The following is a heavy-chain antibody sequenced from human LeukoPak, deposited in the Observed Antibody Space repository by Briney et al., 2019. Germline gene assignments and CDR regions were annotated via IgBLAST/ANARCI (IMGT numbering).Heavy chain of an antibody. CDR1: GYTFTSYY. CDR2: INPSGGST. Sequence: ASVKVSCKASGYTFTSYYMHWVRHAPGQGLEWMGIINPSGGSTSYAQKFQGRVTMTRDTSTSTVYLELSSLRSEDTAVYYCAREGRNREWFDPWGQGTLVTVSS. J-gene: IGHJ5*02. CDR3: AREGRNREWFDP. V-gene: IGHV1-46*01.